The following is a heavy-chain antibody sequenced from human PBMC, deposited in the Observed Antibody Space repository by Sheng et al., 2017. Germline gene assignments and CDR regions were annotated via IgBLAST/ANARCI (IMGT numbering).Heavy chain of an antibody. V-gene: IGHV3-23*01. CDR1: GFTFSSYA. J-gene: IGHJ3*02. D-gene: IGHD3-22*01. CDR2: ISGSGGST. Sequence: EVQLLESGGGLVQPGGSLRLSCAASGFTFSSYAMSWVRQAPGKGLEWVSAISGSGGSTYYADSVKGRFTISRDNSKNTLYLQMNSLRAEDTAVYYCAKDLVPDYDSSLNAFDIWGQGTMVTVSS. CDR3: AKDLVPDYDSSLNAFDI.